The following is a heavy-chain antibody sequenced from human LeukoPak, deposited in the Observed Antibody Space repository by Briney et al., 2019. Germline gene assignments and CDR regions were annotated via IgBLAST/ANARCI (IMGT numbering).Heavy chain of an antibody. D-gene: IGHD5-24*01. Sequence: GASVKVSCKASGYTFTNYAINWVRQATGQGLEWMGWMNPNSGNTGYAQKFQGRVTMTRNTSISTAYMELSSLRSEDTAVYYCARGRWLQLPGYYGMDVWGQGTTVTVSS. J-gene: IGHJ6*02. CDR3: ARGRWLQLPGYYGMDV. CDR1: GYTFTNYA. V-gene: IGHV1-8*01. CDR2: MNPNSGNT.